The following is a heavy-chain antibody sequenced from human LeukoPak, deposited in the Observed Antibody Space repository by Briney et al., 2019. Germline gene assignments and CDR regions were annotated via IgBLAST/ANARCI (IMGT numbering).Heavy chain of an antibody. CDR1: GGSISSYY. D-gene: IGHD3-10*01. Sequence: PSETLSLTCTVSGGSISSYYWSWIRQPPGKGLEWLGYIYYSGSTNYNPSLKSRVTISVDTSKNQFSLKLSSVTAADTAVYYCASLRFYGSGSYYRKYYFDYWGQGTLVTVSS. CDR3: ASLRFYGSGSYYRKYYFDY. J-gene: IGHJ4*02. CDR2: IYYSGST. V-gene: IGHV4-59*01.